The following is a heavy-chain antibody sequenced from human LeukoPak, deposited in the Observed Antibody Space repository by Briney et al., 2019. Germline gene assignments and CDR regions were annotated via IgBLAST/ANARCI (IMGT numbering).Heavy chain of an antibody. D-gene: IGHD3-22*01. Sequence: SGGSLRLSCAASGFTFSSYWMHWVRQAPGKGLVWVSRINSDGSGTTYADSVKGRFTISRDNAKYTLYLQMNSLRAEDTAVYYCARTAYDSSAYYDYWGQGILVTVSS. CDR2: INSDGSGT. V-gene: IGHV3-74*01. J-gene: IGHJ4*02. CDR1: GFTFSSYW. CDR3: ARTAYDSSAYYDY.